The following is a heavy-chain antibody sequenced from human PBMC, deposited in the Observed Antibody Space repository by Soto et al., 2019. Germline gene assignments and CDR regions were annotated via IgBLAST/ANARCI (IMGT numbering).Heavy chain of an antibody. CDR1: GGSISSGDYY. V-gene: IGHV4-30-4*01. CDR3: AREVGYCISTSCSQNWFDP. CDR2: IYYSGST. J-gene: IGHJ5*02. Sequence: PSETLSLTCTVSGGSISSGDYYWSWIRQPPGKGLEWIGYIYYSGSTYYNPSLKSRVTISVDTSKNQFSLKLSSVTAADTAVYYCAREVGYCISTSCSQNWFDPWGQGTLVTVSS. D-gene: IGHD2-2*01.